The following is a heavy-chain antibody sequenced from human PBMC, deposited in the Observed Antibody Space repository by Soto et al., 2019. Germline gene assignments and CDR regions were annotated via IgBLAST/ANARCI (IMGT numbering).Heavy chain of an antibody. V-gene: IGHV1-69*13. CDR1: GGTVSRYA. J-gene: IGHJ6*02. D-gene: IGHD6-19*01. Sequence: SVKVPCHASGGTVSRYAISSVRQAPGHGLEWRGGIIPIFGTANYAQKFQGRVTITADESTSTAYMELRSLSSEDPAVYYCARARHVSRGWLTYYYYYGMDVWGQGTTVTVSS. CDR3: ARARHVSRGWLTYYYYYGMDV. CDR2: IIPIFGTA.